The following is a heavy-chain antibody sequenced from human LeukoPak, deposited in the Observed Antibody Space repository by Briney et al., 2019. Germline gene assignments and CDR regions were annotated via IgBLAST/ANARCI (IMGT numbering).Heavy chain of an antibody. V-gene: IGHV4-4*07. J-gene: IGHJ3*02. Sequence: SETLSLTCTVSGGSIRSYYWSWIRQPAGKGLEWIGRTYSSGSTKYNPSLKSRVTMSVDTSKNQFSLKLSSVTAADTAVYYCARDLAITTPDGFDIWGQGTMVTASS. CDR2: TYSSGST. D-gene: IGHD3-22*01. CDR3: ARDLAITTPDGFDI. CDR1: GGSIRSYY.